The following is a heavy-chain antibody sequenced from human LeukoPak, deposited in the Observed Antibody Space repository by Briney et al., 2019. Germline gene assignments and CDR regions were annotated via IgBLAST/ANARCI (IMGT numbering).Heavy chain of an antibody. CDR1: GDSISSGYY. D-gene: IGHD3-10*01. J-gene: IGHJ2*01. V-gene: IGHV4-38-2*01. Sequence: PETLSLTCDVSGDSISSGYYWGWIRQPPGRGLEWIGTIYHSGSTYYNPSLKSRVTISADTSKNQFSLTLNSVTAADTAVYYCARNSTSWSFDLWGRGTLVTVSS. CDR2: IYHSGST. CDR3: ARNSTSWSFDL.